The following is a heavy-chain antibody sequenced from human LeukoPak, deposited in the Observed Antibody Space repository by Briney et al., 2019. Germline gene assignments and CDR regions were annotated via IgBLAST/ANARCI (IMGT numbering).Heavy chain of an antibody. V-gene: IGHV4-39*07. Sequence: SETLSLTCTVSGGSISSGDYYWSWIRQPPGKGLEWIGEINHSGRTNYNPSLKSRVTISVDTSKNQFSLKLSSVTAADTAVYYCARFSSSTSWWFDPWGQGTLVTVSS. D-gene: IGHD2-2*01. CDR2: INHSGRT. J-gene: IGHJ5*02. CDR1: GGSISSGDYY. CDR3: ARFSSSTSWWFDP.